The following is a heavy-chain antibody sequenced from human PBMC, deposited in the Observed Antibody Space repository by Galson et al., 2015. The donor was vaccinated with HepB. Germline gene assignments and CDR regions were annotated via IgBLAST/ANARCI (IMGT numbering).Heavy chain of an antibody. J-gene: IGHJ6*04. D-gene: IGHD3-10*01. V-gene: IGHV3-23*01. CDR1: GFTFSIYD. CDR3: AETGSMDV. CDR2: ISGNGGTA. Sequence: SLRLSCAASGFTFSIYDMSWVRQAPGKGLEWVSRISGNGGTAYYADSVKGRFTISRDNSKNTLFLQMSSLRAEDTAVYYCAETGSMDVWGKGTTVTVSS.